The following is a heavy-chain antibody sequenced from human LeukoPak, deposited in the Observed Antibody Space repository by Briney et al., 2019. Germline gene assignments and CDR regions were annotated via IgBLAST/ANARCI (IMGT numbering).Heavy chain of an antibody. CDR2: INAGNGNT. V-gene: IGHV1-3*01. Sequence: GASVKVSCKASGYTFTSYAMRWVRQAPGQRLEWMGWINAGNGNTKYTQKFQGRVTITRDTSASTAYMELSSLRSEDTAVYYCARPWTTGTDLYYWGQGTLVTVSS. CDR1: GYTFTSYA. CDR3: ARPWTTGTDLYY. D-gene: IGHD1-1*01. J-gene: IGHJ4*02.